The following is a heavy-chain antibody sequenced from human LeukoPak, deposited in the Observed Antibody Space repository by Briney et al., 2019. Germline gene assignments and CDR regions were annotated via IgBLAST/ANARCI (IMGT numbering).Heavy chain of an antibody. CDR1: GYTFSTYA. CDR3: ARDYAYSSGGEDY. CDR2: INPNSGGT. D-gene: IGHD6-19*01. Sequence: ASVKVSCKASGYTFSTYAMNWVRQAPGQGLEWMGWINPNSGGTNYAQKFQGRVTMTRDTSISTAYMELSRLRSDDTAVYYCARDYAYSSGGEDYWGQGTLVTVSS. J-gene: IGHJ4*02. V-gene: IGHV1-2*02.